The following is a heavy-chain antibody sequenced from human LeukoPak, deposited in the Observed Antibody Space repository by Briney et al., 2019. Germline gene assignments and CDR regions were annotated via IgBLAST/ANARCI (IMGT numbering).Heavy chain of an antibody. CDR3: ARDYDSRGYYFDY. CDR2: ISSSSSYI. D-gene: IGHD3-22*01. V-gene: IGHV3-21*01. CDR1: GFTFRSYS. Sequence: GGSLRLSCAASGFTFRSYSMNWVRQAPGKGLEWVSSISSSSSYIYYADSVKGRFTISRDNAKNSLYLQMNSLRAEDTAVYYCARDYDSRGYYFDYWGQGTLVTVSS. J-gene: IGHJ4*02.